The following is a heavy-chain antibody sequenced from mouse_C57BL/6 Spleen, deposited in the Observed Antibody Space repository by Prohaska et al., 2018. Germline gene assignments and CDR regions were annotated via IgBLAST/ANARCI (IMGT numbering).Heavy chain of an antibody. CDR2: INPNNGGT. J-gene: IGHJ2*01. CDR3: ARGGYYYGSSYGYFDY. Sequence: HGKSLEWIGYINPNNGGTSYNQKFKGKATLTVNKSSSTAYMELRSLTSEDSAVYYCARGGYYYGSSYGYFDYWGQGTTLTVSS. D-gene: IGHD1-1*01. V-gene: IGHV1-22*01.